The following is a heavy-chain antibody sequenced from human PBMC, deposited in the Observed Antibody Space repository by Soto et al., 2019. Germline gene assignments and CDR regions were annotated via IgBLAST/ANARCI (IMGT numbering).Heavy chain of an antibody. D-gene: IGHD3-10*01. J-gene: IGHJ4*02. CDR3: TRVLGIVRITTSRFDY. CDR1: GFTFDDYA. CDR2: IRSKAYGGTT. Sequence: GGSLRLSCTASGFTFDDYAMSWFRQAPGKGLEWVGFIRSKAYGGTTEYAASVKGRFTISRDDSKSIAYLQMNSLKTEDTAVYYCTRVLGIVRITTSRFDYWGQGTLVTVSS. V-gene: IGHV3-49*03.